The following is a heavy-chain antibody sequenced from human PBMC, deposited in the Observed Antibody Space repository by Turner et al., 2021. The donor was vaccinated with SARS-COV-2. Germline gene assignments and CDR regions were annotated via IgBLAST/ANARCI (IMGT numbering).Heavy chain of an antibody. CDR3: ARAQDSSGYYVFYYGMDV. D-gene: IGHD3-22*01. CDR2: ISYDGSHK. Sequence: QVQLGESGGGVVQPGRYLRRSCAASVFTFSGYAMHWVRQAPGKGLEWVAVISYDGSHKYYADSVKGRFTISRDNSKNTLYLQMNSLRAEDTAVYYCARAQDSSGYYVFYYGMDVWGQGTTVTVSS. J-gene: IGHJ6*02. CDR1: VFTFSGYA. V-gene: IGHV3-30-3*01.